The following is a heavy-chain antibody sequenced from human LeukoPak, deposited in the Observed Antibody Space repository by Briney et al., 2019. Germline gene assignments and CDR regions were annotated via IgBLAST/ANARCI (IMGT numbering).Heavy chain of an antibody. J-gene: IGHJ4*02. CDR3: ARRGWLDY. CDR1: GGTFSSYA. V-gene: IGHV1-8*02. D-gene: IGHD6-19*01. Sequence: ASVKVSCKASGGTFSSYAISWVRQAPGQGLEWMGWMNPNSGNTGYAQKFQGRVTMTSDTSISTAYMELSSLTSEDTAVYYCARRGWLDYWGQGTLVTVSS. CDR2: MNPNSGNT.